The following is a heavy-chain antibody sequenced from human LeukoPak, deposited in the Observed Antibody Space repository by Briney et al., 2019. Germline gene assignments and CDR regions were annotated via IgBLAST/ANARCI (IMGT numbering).Heavy chain of an antibody. CDR3: TCDLDRSDGL. CDR1: GFSFSSYW. CDR2: IKSNGRET. J-gene: IGHJ3*01. Sequence: GGSLRLYCAASGFSFSSYWLSWVRQAPGKGLEWVANIKSNGRETYYEDSVRGRFTISRDNTKNSLYLQMNSLRVEDTAVYYCTCDLDRSDGLWGQGTMVSVSS. V-gene: IGHV3-7*01. D-gene: IGHD2-8*01.